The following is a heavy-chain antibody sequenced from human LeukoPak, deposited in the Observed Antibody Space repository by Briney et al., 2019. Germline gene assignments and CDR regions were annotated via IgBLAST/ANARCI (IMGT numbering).Heavy chain of an antibody. J-gene: IGHJ4*02. CDR1: GYSISSGYY. Sequence: KTSETLSLTCTVSGYSISSGYYWGWIRQPPGTGLEWIGSIYHSGSTYYNPSLKSRVTISVDTSKNQFSLKLSSVTAADTAVYYCARDGNYYDSSGYVDYWGQGTLVTVSS. CDR3: ARDGNYYDSSGYVDY. CDR2: IYHSGST. V-gene: IGHV4-38-2*02. D-gene: IGHD3-22*01.